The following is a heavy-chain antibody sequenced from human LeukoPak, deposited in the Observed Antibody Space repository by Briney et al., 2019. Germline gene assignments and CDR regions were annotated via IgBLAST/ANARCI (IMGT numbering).Heavy chain of an antibody. Sequence: PGGSLRLSCVASGFTFSNYWMAWVRQAPGKGLEWVANIKDDGSETYYVASVKGRFTISRDNAKDSLYLQMNSLRAEDTAVYYCAREPRGYSYGLWGRGTLVTVSS. CDR1: GFTFSNYW. D-gene: IGHD5-18*01. V-gene: IGHV3-7*01. CDR2: IKDDGSET. CDR3: AREPRGYSYGL. J-gene: IGHJ4*02.